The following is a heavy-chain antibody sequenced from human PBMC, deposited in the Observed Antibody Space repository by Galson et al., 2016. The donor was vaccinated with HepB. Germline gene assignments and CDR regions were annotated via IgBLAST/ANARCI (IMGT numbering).Heavy chain of an antibody. CDR2: ITAGGNTI. CDR1: EFSFRSYS. V-gene: IGHV3-48*02. D-gene: IGHD3-22*01. CDR3: ARAGVAYETSGYFYGQLDY. Sequence: SLRLSCAASEFSFRSYSMNWVRQAPGKGREWLSSITAGGNTIYYADSVKGGFTISRDNAKSSLYLQMNSLRDDDTAVYFCARAGVAYETSGYFYGQLDYWGQGTLVIVS. J-gene: IGHJ4*02.